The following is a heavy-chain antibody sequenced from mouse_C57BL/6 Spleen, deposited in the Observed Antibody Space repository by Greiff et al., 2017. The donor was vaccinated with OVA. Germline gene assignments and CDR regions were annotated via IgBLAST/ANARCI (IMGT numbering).Heavy chain of an antibody. V-gene: IGHV1-47*01. Sequence: VKLQESGAELVKPGASVKMSCKASGYTFTTYPIEWMKQNHGKSLEWIGNFHPYNDDTKYNEKFKGKATLTVEKSSSTVYLELSRLTSDDSAVYYCARPYGYDAAWFAYWGQGTLVTVSA. D-gene: IGHD2-2*01. CDR3: ARPYGYDAAWFAY. J-gene: IGHJ3*01. CDR2: FHPYNDDT. CDR1: GYTFTTYP.